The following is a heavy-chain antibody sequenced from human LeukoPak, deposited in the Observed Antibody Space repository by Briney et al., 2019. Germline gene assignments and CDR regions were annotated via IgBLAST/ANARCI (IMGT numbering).Heavy chain of an antibody. CDR3: ARATVHHVLRFLEWPLFSY. J-gene: IGHJ4*02. V-gene: IGHV1-2*02. D-gene: IGHD3-3*01. CDR1: GYTFTGYY. CDR2: INPNSGGT. Sequence: ASVKVSCKASGYTFTGYYMHWVRQAPGQGLEWMGWINPNSGGTNYAQKFQGRVTMTRDTSISTAYMELSRLRSDDTAVYYCARATVHHVLRFLEWPLFSYWGQGTLVTVSS.